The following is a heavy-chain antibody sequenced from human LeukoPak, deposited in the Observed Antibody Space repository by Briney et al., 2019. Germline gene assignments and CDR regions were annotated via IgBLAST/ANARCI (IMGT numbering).Heavy chain of an antibody. V-gene: IGHV4-59*11. D-gene: IGHD4-17*01. Sequence: PSETLSLTCAVYGGSFSGHYWSWIRQPPGKGLEWIGYIYYSGSTNYNPSLKSRVTISVDTSKNQFSLKLSSVTAADTAVYYCARYGDPTYYYYYYYMDVWGKGTTVTVSS. CDR2: IYYSGST. J-gene: IGHJ6*03. CDR3: ARYGDPTYYYYYYYMDV. CDR1: GGSFSGHY.